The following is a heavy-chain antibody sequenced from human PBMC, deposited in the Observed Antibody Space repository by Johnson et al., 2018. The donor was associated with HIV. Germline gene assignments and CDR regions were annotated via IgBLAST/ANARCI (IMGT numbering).Heavy chain of an antibody. CDR2: LGYDGSNK. V-gene: IGHV3-33*06. D-gene: IGHD3-22*01. J-gene: IGHJ3*02. Sequence: QVQLVASGGGLVQPGGSLRLSCAASGFTFSSYGMHWVRQAPGKGLVWVAVLGYDGSNKYYAVSVKGRFTISRDNSKNTLNLQRNRLKTEDPSVYYCTKGFYDSRGTDSFHSGGQGTMVTVSS. CDR3: TKGFYDSRGTDSFHS. CDR1: GFTFSSYG.